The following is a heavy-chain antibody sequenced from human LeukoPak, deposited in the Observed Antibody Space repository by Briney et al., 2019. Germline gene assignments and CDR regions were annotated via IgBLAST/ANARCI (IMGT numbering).Heavy chain of an antibody. CDR2: IYDSGST. D-gene: IGHD6-19*01. Sequence: PSETLSLTCTVAGGSISSQYWNWIRQPPGKGLEWIGHIYDSGSTRLNPSLKSRVTMSLDTSKKQFSLKLSYVTAADTAVYYCARGGWYQEYWGQGTLVTVSS. J-gene: IGHJ4*02. CDR3: ARGGWYQEY. CDR1: GGSISSQY. V-gene: IGHV4-59*11.